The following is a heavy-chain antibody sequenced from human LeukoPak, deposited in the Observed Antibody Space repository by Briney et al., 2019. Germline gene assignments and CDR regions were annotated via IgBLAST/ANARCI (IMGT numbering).Heavy chain of an antibody. CDR1: GGSISSYY. CDR3: ARGAVAGTRYFQH. CDR2: IYYSGST. J-gene: IGHJ1*01. V-gene: IGHV4-59*08. D-gene: IGHD6-19*01. Sequence: SETLSLTRTVSGGSISSYYWSWIRQPPGKGLEWIGYIYYSGSTNYNPSLKSRVTISVDTSKNQFSLKLSSVTAADTAVYYCARGAVAGTRYFQHWGQGTLVTVSS.